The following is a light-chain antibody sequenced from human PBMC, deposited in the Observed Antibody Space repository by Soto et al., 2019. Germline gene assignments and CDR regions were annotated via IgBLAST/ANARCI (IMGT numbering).Light chain of an antibody. CDR3: QHYGSSPPIT. J-gene: IGKJ5*01. V-gene: IGKV3-20*01. Sequence: EVVLTQSPGTLSLSPGERATLSCRASQTVSSNHLIWYQQKPGQAPTLLIYGASSRATGIPDRFSGSASGTDFTRTISKLEPEDFAVYYCQHYGSSPPITFGQGTRLELK. CDR2: GAS. CDR1: QTVSSNH.